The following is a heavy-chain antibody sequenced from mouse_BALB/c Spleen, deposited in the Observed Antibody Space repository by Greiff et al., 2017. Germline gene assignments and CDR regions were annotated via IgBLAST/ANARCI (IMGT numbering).Heavy chain of an antibody. V-gene: IGHV1-5*01. D-gene: IGHD2-14*01. CDR2: IYPGNSDT. CDR1: GYTFTSYW. J-gene: IGHJ3*01. CDR3: TRVLYYRYEWFAY. Sequence: VQLQQSGTVLARPGASVKMSCKASGYTFTSYWMHWVKQRPGQGLEWIGAIYPGNSDTSYNQKFKGKAKLTAVTSTSTAYMELSSLTNEDSAVYYCTRVLYYRYEWFAYWGQGTLVTVSA.